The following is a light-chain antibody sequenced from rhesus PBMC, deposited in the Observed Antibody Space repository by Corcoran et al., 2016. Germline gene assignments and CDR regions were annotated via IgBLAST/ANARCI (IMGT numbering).Light chain of an antibody. V-gene: IGKV1S16*01. CDR2: YAS. CDR1: EDISNY. Sequence: DIQMTQSPSSLSPSVGDTVTITCRASEDISNYLVWYQQKPGKAPRPLIYYASSLGSGVPSRFSGSHAGTDFTLTITSLQPEDFATYYCQQHYTFPLTFGGGTKVEIK. CDR3: QQHYTFPLT. J-gene: IGKJ4*01.